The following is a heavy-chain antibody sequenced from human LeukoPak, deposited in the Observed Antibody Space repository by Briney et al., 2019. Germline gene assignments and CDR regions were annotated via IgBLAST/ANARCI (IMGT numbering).Heavy chain of an antibody. CDR1: GFTVSSNY. D-gene: IGHD2/OR15-2a*01. V-gene: IGHV3-66*02. Sequence: GGSLRLSCAATGFTVSSNYMSWVRQVPGKGLEWVSVIYSGGSTYYADSVKGRFTISRDNSQNTLYLQMNSLRAEDTAVYYCARVNIATDTDAFDIWGQGTMVTVSS. CDR3: ARVNIATDTDAFDI. J-gene: IGHJ3*02. CDR2: IYSGGST.